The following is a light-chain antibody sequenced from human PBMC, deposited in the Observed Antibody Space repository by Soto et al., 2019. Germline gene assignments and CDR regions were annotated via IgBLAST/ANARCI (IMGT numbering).Light chain of an antibody. CDR1: ESISRH. CDR2: AAS. J-gene: IGKJ5*01. CDR3: QQSYSTLSIT. V-gene: IGKV1-39*01. Sequence: DIQMTQSPSSLSASVGDRVTITCRASESISRHLNWYQQKPGKAPNLRIYAASSLQNGVPSRFSGSGSGTDFTLTISNLQPEDFATYYCQQSYSTLSITFGQGTRLEIK.